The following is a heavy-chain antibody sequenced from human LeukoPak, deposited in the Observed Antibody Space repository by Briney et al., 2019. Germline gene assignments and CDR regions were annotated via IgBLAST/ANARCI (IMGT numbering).Heavy chain of an antibody. V-gene: IGHV3-74*01. J-gene: IGHJ3*02. D-gene: IGHD5-12*01. CDR2: INSGGSST. CDR1: GDSITNPKW. Sequence: ETLSLTCAVSGDSITNPKWWSWVRQPPGKGLVWVSRINSGGSSTSYADSVKGRFTISRDNAKNTVYLQMNSLRAEDTAVYFCARGAYEDAFDMWGQGTMVTVSS. CDR3: ARGAYEDAFDM.